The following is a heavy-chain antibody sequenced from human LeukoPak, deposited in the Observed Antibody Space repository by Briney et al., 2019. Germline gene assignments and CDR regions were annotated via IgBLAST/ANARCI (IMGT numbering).Heavy chain of an antibody. CDR1: GYTFTSYG. CDR2: ISAYNGNT. D-gene: IGHD6-19*01. CDR3: AKRSYSSGLYYFDY. Sequence: ASVKVSCKASGYTFTSYGIGWVRQAPGQGLEWMGWISAYNGNTNYAQKLQGRVTMTTDTSTSTAYMELRSLRSDDTAVYYCAKRSYSSGLYYFDYWGQGTLVTVSS. J-gene: IGHJ4*02. V-gene: IGHV1-18*01.